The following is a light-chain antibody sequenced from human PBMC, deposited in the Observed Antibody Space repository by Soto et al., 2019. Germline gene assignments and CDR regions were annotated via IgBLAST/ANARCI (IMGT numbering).Light chain of an antibody. CDR1: QDISNY. CDR2: DAS. CDR3: QQYDNVPRAIS. V-gene: IGKV1-33*01. Sequence: IQVTLTPSSLSASVGDRVTIACQASQDISNYLHWYQQKPGKAPKLLIYDASNLETGVPSRFSGSGSGTDFTFTISSLQPEDIATYYCQQYDNVPRAISFGQRTRLEIK. J-gene: IGKJ5*01.